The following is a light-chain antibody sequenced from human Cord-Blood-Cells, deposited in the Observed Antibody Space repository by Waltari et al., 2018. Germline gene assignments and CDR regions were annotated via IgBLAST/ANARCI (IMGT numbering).Light chain of an antibody. V-gene: IGLV2-23*01. CDR1: SSDVGSYNL. CDR2: EGS. Sequence: QSALTQPASVSGSPGQSITIPCTGTSSDVGSYNLVSWYQQHPGKAPKLMIYEGSKRPSGVPNRFPGSKSGNTASLTISGLQAEDEADYYCCSYAGSRVFGGGTKLTVL. CDR3: CSYAGSRV. J-gene: IGLJ3*02.